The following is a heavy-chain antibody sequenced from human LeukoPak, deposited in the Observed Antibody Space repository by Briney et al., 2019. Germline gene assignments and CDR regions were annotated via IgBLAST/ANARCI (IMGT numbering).Heavy chain of an antibody. CDR1: GVSITNGYW. CDR3: ARDRHLGQLTPFDI. CDR2: IYHNGRT. V-gene: IGHV4-4*02. Sequence: SETLSLTCVVSGVSITNGYWWYWVRQTPGKGLEWIGEIYHNGRTKYNPSLKSRVSISVDKSRNQFSLKLSSVTAADTAFYYCARDRHLGQLTPFDIWGQGTMVTISS. J-gene: IGHJ3*02. D-gene: IGHD5-18*01.